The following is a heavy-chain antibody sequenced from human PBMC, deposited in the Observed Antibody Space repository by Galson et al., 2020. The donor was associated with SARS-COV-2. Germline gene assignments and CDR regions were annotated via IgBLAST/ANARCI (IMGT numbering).Heavy chain of an antibody. D-gene: IGHD6-19*01. CDR1: GFTFSSHW. J-gene: IGHJ4*02. CDR2: INSDGSRT. CDR3: ARVGVDSSGWTTLDC. V-gene: IGHV3-74*01. Sequence: GGSLRLSCAASGFTFSSHWMHWVRQAPGKGLVWVSNINSDGSRTNYADSVKGRFTISRDNAKDTLYLQMNSLRAEDTAVYYCARVGVDSSGWTTLDCWRQGTLVTVSS.